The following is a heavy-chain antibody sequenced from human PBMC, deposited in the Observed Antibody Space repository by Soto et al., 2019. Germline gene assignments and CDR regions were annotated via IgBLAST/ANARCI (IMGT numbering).Heavy chain of an antibody. CDR1: GYTFTSYG. CDR3: ARDSTVVPAAPKRWDYYYYYGMDV. D-gene: IGHD2-2*01. CDR2: ISAYNGNT. Sequence: AAVKVSCKASGYTFTSYGFSFVRQASGQGREWMGGISAYNGNTNYAQKLQGRVTMTTDTSTSTAYMELRSLRSDHTAVYYFARDSTVVPAAPKRWDYYYYYGMDVWGQGTPVTVSS. V-gene: IGHV1-18*04. J-gene: IGHJ6*02.